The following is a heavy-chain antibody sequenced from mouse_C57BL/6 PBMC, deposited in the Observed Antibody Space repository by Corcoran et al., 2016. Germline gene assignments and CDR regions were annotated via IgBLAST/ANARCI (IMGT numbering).Heavy chain of an antibody. CDR2: IYPGDGDT. V-gene: IGHV1-80*01. D-gene: IGHD1-1*01. CDR1: GYAFSSYW. CDR3: ARLGYYYGSSGYFDV. J-gene: IGHJ1*03. Sequence: QVQLQQSGAELVKPGASVKISCKASGYAFSSYWMNWVKQRPGKGLEWIGQIYPGDGDTNYHGKFKGKATLTADKSSSTAYMQLSSLTSEDSAVYFCARLGYYYGSSGYFDVWGTGTTVTVSS.